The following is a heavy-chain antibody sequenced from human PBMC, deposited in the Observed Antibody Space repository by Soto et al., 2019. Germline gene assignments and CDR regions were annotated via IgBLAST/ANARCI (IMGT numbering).Heavy chain of an antibody. D-gene: IGHD3-9*01. CDR1: GGSISSGGYS. J-gene: IGHJ6*02. CDR3: AGLDYDIFTGLTRNYGMAV. Sequence: PSETLSLTCAVSGGSISSGGYSCNWMRQPPGKGLEWIGYIYHSGSTYYNPSLKSRVTISVDTSKNQFSLKLSSVTAADTAVYYCAGLDYDIFTGLTRNYGMAVWGQGTTVTVSS. CDR2: IYHSGST. V-gene: IGHV4-30-2*01.